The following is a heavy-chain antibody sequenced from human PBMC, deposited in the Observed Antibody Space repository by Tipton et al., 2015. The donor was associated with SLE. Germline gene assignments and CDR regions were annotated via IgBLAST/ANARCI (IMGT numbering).Heavy chain of an antibody. CDR3: AKDSSSWLGAFDI. Sequence: RSLRLSCAASGFTFDDYAMHWVRQAPGKGLEWVSGISWNSGSIGYADSVKGRFTISRDNAKNSLYLQMNSLRAEDTALYYCAKDSSSWLGAFDIWGQGTMVTVSS. CDR1: GFTFDDYA. V-gene: IGHV3-9*01. CDR2: ISWNSGSI. D-gene: IGHD6-13*01. J-gene: IGHJ3*02.